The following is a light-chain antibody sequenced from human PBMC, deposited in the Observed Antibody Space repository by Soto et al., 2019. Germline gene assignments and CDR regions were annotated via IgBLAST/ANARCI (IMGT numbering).Light chain of an antibody. V-gene: IGLV2-14*01. CDR1: SSDVGGYNY. CDR3: SSYTSSSTLYV. J-gene: IGLJ1*01. CDR2: EVS. Sequence: QSALTQPASVSGSPGQSITLSCTGTSSDVGGYNYVSWYQQHPGKAAKLMIYEVSNRPSGVSNRSSGSKSGNTASLTISGRQAEDEDDYYGSSYTSSSTLYVFGTGTKVTVL.